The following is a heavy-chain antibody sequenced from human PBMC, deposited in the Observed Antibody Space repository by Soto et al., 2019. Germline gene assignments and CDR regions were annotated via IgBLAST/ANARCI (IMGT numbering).Heavy chain of an antibody. D-gene: IGHD3-3*01. CDR1: GFSLTTSGGG. V-gene: IGHV2-5*02. Sequence: QITLNESGPTVVRPTETLTLTCRFSGFSLTTSGGGVGWIRHSPGKAPEWLAIIYWDDDKRYSASLKSRLTITKDTSKNQMIMTVSDLYPTDTATYYCAHRVLRTVFGLVTTSAIYFDFWGQGTPFAVSS. J-gene: IGHJ4*02. CDR2: IYWDDDK. CDR3: AHRVLRTVFGLVTTSAIYFDF.